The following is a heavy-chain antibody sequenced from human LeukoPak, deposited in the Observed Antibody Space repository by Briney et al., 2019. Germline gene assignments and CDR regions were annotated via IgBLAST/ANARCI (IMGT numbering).Heavy chain of an antibody. CDR3: AREGPGVGTRFDY. CDR1: RFSFSSYS. V-gene: IGHV3-21*01. Sequence: GGSLRLSCVASRFSFSSYSMNWVRQAPAKGLEWVSSVSGSSSYIYYADSVKGRFTISRDNAKNSLYLQMNSLRPEDTAVYYCAREGPGVGTRFDYWGQGTLVTVSS. D-gene: IGHD3-10*01. J-gene: IGHJ4*02. CDR2: VSGSSSYI.